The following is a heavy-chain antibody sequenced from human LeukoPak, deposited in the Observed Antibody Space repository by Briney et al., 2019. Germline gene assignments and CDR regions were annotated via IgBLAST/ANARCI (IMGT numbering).Heavy chain of an antibody. V-gene: IGHV3-74*01. D-gene: IGHD1-26*01. J-gene: IGHJ4*02. Sequence: GGSLRLSCAGSGFTFSNYWIHWVRQVPGKGLVWVSRINGDGGTTNYADSVEGRFTISRDNARNTVYLQMNSLRPEDTAVYFCAGGRGSYGLWDSWGQGTLVAVSS. CDR3: AGGRGSYGLWDS. CDR1: GFTFSNYW. CDR2: INGDGGTT.